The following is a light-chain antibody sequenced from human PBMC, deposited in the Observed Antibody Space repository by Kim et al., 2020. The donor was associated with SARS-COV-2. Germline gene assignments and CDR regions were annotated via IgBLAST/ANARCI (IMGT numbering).Light chain of an antibody. V-gene: IGLV2-14*03. Sequence: QSVLTQPASVSGSPGQSITISCAGTSSDIGGHNYVSWYQHHPGKAPRLIIFDVYKRPSGVSDRFSASSSGNTASLTISGLQADDEADYYCGSFRTSDVVVFGGGTQLTVL. J-gene: IGLJ2*01. CDR2: DVY. CDR1: SSDIGGHNY. CDR3: GSFRTSDVVV.